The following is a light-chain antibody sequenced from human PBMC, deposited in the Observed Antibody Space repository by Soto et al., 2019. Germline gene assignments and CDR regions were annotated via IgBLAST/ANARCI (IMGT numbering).Light chain of an antibody. J-gene: IGKJ2*02. CDR1: QDISNY. Sequence: DIQMTQSPSSLSASVGDRVTITCQASQDISNYLNWYQHKPGKAPKLLIYDASNLETGVPSRFSGSGSGTDFTFTISSLQPEDIATYYCQQYDNLPMCTFDQGTKLEIK. CDR3: QQYDNLPMCT. CDR2: DAS. V-gene: IGKV1-33*01.